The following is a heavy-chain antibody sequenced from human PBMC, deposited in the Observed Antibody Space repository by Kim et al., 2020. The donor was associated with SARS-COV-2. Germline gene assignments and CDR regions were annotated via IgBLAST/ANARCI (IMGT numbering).Heavy chain of an antibody. Sequence: GGSLRLSCAASGFTFKDHYMSWIRQDPGKGLEWVARISSSGSDTYYTGSVQGRFTITRDNANDALYLQMDSLRVEDTAVYYCARDPDTSSKVDYWGQGTLVTVSS. V-gene: IGHV3-11*01. CDR3: ARDPDTSSKVDY. J-gene: IGHJ4*02. D-gene: IGHD5-18*01. CDR2: ISSSGSDT. CDR1: GFTFKDHY.